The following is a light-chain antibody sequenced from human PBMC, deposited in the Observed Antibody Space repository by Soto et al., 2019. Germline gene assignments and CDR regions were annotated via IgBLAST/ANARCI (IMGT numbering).Light chain of an antibody. CDR3: QQYYDWPPLT. CDR1: QSVTSKS. Sequence: EIVLTQSPDTLSLSPGERATLSCRASQSVTSKSLAWYQQKPGQAPRLLIYDASSRATGIPDRFSGSGSGTDFTLTISRLEPEDFAVYYCQQYYDWPPLTFGGGTKVEIK. CDR2: DAS. J-gene: IGKJ4*01. V-gene: IGKV3-20*01.